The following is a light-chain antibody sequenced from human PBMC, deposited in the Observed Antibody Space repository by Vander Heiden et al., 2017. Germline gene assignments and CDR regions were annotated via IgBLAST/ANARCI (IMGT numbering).Light chain of an antibody. CDR3: QQRSTWLYT. Sequence: EIALTQSPATLSLSPGARATLSCRASQRVTSYLAWYQPKSGQAPRLLIYDASNRATGIPARFSGSGSGTDFTLTISSLEPEHFAVYYCQQRSTWLYTFGQWTKLELK. CDR2: DAS. CDR1: QRVTSY. V-gene: IGKV3-11*01. J-gene: IGKJ2*01.